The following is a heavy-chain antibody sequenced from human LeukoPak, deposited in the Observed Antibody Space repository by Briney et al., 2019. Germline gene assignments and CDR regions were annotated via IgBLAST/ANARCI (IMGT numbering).Heavy chain of an antibody. D-gene: IGHD6-13*01. CDR2: ISGSGGST. Sequence: GGSLRLSCAASGFTFSSYAMNWVRQAPGKGLEWVSVISGSGGSTYYADSVKGRFTISRDNSKNTLYLQMNSLRAEDTAVYYCAKDRVAAAINWFDPWGQGTLVTVSS. V-gene: IGHV3-23*01. CDR1: GFTFSSYA. J-gene: IGHJ5*02. CDR3: AKDRVAAAINWFDP.